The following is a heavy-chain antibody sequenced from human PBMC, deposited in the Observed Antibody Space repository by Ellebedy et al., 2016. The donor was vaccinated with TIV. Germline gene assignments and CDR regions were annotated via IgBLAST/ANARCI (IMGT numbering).Heavy chain of an antibody. J-gene: IGHJ2*01. CDR1: GFSLTGSD. Sequence: GESLKISCAASGFSLTGSDLHWVRRPAGKGLEWVSASGAAGDTYYPDSVRGRFTISRDSAKNSFYLQMNSLTAGDTAVYYCARGGPGGDNWFFGLWGRGTRVTVSS. D-gene: IGHD3-10*01. V-gene: IGHV3-13*01. CDR2: SGAAGDT. CDR3: ARGGPGGDNWFFGL.